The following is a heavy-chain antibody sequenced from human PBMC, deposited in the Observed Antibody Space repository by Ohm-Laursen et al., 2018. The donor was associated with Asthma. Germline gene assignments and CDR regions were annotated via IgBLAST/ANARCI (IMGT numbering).Heavy chain of an antibody. V-gene: IGHV3-33*06. D-gene: IGHD5-12*01. CDR2: IWYDGSNK. Sequence: RSLRLSCAASGFTFSSYGMHWVRQAPGKGLEWVAVIWYDGSNKYYADSVKGRFTISRDNSKNTLYLQMNSLRAEDTAVYYCAKVTEFKDIVATTPYYYYYYGMDVWGQGTTVTVSS. J-gene: IGHJ6*02. CDR1: GFTFSSYG. CDR3: AKVTEFKDIVATTPYYYYYYGMDV.